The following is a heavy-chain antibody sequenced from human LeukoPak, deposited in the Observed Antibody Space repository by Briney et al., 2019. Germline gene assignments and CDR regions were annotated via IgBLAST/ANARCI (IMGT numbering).Heavy chain of an antibody. CDR2: ISSSSSYI. D-gene: IGHD3-10*01. V-gene: IGHV3-21*01. CDR1: GFTFSSYG. J-gene: IGHJ4*02. CDR3: AKDMAAYYYASGNIDY. Sequence: GGSLRLSCAASGFTFSSYGMNWVRQAPGKGLEWVSSISSSSSYIYYADSVKGRFTISRDNAKNSLYLQMNSLRAEDTAVYYCAKDMAAYYYASGNIDYWGQGTLVTVSS.